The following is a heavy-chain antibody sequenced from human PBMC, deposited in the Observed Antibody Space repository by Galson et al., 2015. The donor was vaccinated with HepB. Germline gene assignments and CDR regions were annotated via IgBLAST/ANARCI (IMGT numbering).Heavy chain of an antibody. Sequence: SLRLSCAASGFTFSSYSMNWVRQAPGKGLEWVSYISSSSTTIYYADSVKGRFTISRDNAKNSLYLQMNSLRDEDTAVYYCARWFRNYYYFYGMDVWGQGTTVTVSS. CDR3: ARWFRNYYYFYGMDV. J-gene: IGHJ6*02. CDR1: GFTFSSYS. CDR2: ISSSSTTI. V-gene: IGHV3-48*02. D-gene: IGHD3-10*01.